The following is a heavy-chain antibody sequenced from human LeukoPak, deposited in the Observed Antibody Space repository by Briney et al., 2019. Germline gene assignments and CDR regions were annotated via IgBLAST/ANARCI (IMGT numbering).Heavy chain of an antibody. CDR1: GYSISSGYY. D-gene: IGHD2-2*02. V-gene: IGHV4-38-2*01. Sequence: NPSETLSLICAVSGYSISSGYYWGWIRQPPGKGLEWIGSIYHSGSTYYNPSLKSRVTISVDTSKNQFSLKLSSVTAADTAVYYCASPYCSSTSCYIPERAFDIWGQGTMVTVSS. CDR2: IYHSGST. CDR3: ASPYCSSTSCYIPERAFDI. J-gene: IGHJ3*02.